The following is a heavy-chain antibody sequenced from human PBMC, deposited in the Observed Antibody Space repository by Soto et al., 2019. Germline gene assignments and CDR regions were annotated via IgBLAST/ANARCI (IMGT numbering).Heavy chain of an antibody. CDR2: TYYRSKWYN. J-gene: IGHJ4*02. V-gene: IGHV6-1*01. Sequence: PSQTLSLTCAISGDSVSSNSAAWNWIRQTPSRGLEWLGRTYYRSKWYNDYAESVKSRITINPDTSKNQFSLHLNSVTPEDTAVYYFARDPPDLNSAFDYWGQGTLVTVFS. D-gene: IGHD4-4*01. CDR3: ARDPPDLNSAFDY. CDR1: GDSVSSNSAA.